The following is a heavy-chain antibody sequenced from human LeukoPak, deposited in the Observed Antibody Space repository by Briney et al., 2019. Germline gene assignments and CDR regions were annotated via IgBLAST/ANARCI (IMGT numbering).Heavy chain of an antibody. J-gene: IGHJ4*02. V-gene: IGHV4-61*02. CDR1: GGSISSGSYY. D-gene: IGHD1-26*01. CDR2: IYTSGST. Sequence: SETLSLTCTVSGGSISSGSYYWSWIRQPAGKGLEWIGRIYTSGSTNYNPSLKSRVTISVDTSKNQFSLKLSSVTAADTAVYYCARDHVSLSGSRFPYYFDYWGQGTLVTVSS. CDR3: ARDHVSLSGSRFPYYFDY.